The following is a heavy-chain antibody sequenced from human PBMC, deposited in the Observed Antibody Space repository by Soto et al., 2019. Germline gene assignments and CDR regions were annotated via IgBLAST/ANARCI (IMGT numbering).Heavy chain of an antibody. J-gene: IGHJ6*02. CDR1: GGSFSGYY. CDR2: INHSGST. V-gene: IGHV4-34*01. CDR3: ARHKRGGNYYYGMYV. D-gene: IGHD1-1*01. Sequence: PSETLSLTCAVYGGSFSGYYWSWIRQPPGKGLEWIGEINHSGSTNYNPSLKSRVTISVDTSKNQFSLKLSSVTAADTAVYYCARHKRGGNYYYGMYVWGQGTTVTVS.